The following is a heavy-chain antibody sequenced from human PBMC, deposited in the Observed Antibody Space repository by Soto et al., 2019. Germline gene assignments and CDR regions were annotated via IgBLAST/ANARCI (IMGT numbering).Heavy chain of an antibody. CDR2: ILSDYNT. J-gene: IGHJ4*02. CDR1: GFTFSDYT. D-gene: IGHD2-8*01. Sequence: EVQLLESGGGLAQPGGSLTLSCAASGFTFSDYTMSCVRQAPGQVLECISVILSDYNTFYAGSVRGRFTISRDNSKNTLYLEMKSLRAEDTAVYYCARRTNGYFGYWGQGALVTVSS. CDR3: ARRTNGYFGY. V-gene: IGHV3-23*03.